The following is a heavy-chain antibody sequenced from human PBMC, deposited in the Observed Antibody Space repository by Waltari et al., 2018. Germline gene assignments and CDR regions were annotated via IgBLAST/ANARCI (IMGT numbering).Heavy chain of an antibody. CDR2: IIPILGIA. V-gene: IGHV1-69*10. CDR3: AREKRRDGQNGEDY. CDR1: GGTFSSYA. Sequence: QVQLVQSGAEVKKPGSSVKVSCTASGGTFSSYAISWVRPAPGQGLEWMGGIIPILGIANYAQKFQGRVTITADKSTSTAYMELSSLRSEDTAVYYCAREKRRDGQNGEDYWGQGTLVTVSS. D-gene: IGHD2-8*01. J-gene: IGHJ4*02.